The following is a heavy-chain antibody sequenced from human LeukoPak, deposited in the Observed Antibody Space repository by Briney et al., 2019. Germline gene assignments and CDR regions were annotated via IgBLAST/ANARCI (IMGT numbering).Heavy chain of an antibody. Sequence: GASVKVSCKASGYTFKSHAIHWVRQAPGQGLEWMGWINTITGNPTYAQGFTGRFVFSLDTSVSTAYLQISSLKTEDTAVYYCAREVGTLPDYWGQGTLVTVSS. V-gene: IGHV7-4-1*02. CDR3: AREVGTLPDY. CDR2: INTITGNP. D-gene: IGHD2-21*02. J-gene: IGHJ4*02. CDR1: GYTFKSHA.